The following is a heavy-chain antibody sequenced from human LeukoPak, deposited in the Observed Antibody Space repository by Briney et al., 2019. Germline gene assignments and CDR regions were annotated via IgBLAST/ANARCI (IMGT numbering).Heavy chain of an antibody. J-gene: IGHJ4*02. CDR2: IIPIFGIA. Sequence: SVKVSCKASGGTFSSYAISWVRQAPGQGLEWMGRIIPIFGIANYAQKFQGRVTITADKSTSTAYMELSSLRSEDTAVYYCARCISGSYYFDYWGQATLVTVSS. CDR1: GGTFSSYA. D-gene: IGHD1-26*01. V-gene: IGHV1-69*04. CDR3: ARCISGSYYFDY.